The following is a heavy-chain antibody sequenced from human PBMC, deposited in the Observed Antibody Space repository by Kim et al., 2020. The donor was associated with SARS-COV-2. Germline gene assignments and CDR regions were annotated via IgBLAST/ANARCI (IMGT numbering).Heavy chain of an antibody. CDR3: GRGEIGYCSSTTCSDAFDI. V-gene: IGHV1-3*01. Sequence: ASVKVSCKASEFTFTNYVIHWVRQAPGQRLEWMVWINAGNGNPKYSQKFQGRVTITRDSSASAAYMELSSLRSEDTAIYYCGRGEIGYCSSTTCSDAFDIWGQGTMVTVSS. CDR2: INAGNGNP. D-gene: IGHD2-2*01. CDR1: EFTFTNYV. J-gene: IGHJ3*02.